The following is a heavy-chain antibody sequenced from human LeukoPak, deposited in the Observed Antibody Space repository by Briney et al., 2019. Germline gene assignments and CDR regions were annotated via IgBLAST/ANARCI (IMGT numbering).Heavy chain of an antibody. CDR2: IYYSGST. CDR3: ARTTYSSSWYWFY. D-gene: IGHD6-13*01. V-gene: IGHV4-39*01. J-gene: IGHJ4*02. Sequence: PSETLTLTCTVSGGSISSSSYYWGWIRQPPGKGLEWIGSIYYSGSTYYNPSLKSRVTISVDTSKNQISLKLSSVTAADTAVYYCARTTYSSSWYWFYWGQGTLVTVSS. CDR1: GGSISSSSYY.